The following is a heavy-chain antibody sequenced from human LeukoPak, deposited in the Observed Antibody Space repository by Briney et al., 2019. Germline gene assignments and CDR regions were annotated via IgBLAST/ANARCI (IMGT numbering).Heavy chain of an antibody. V-gene: IGHV4-59*01. D-gene: IGHD1-1*01. J-gene: IGHJ3*02. CDR3: ARDPLSTNDFDI. CDR2: IYTSGST. CDR1: GGSISSYY. Sequence: PSETLSLTCSVSGGSISSYYWSWIRQPPGKGLEWIGNIYTSGSTNYNPSLKSRVTISIDTSKNQFSLKLTSVTAADTAVYFCARDPLSTNDFDIWGQGTMVTVSS.